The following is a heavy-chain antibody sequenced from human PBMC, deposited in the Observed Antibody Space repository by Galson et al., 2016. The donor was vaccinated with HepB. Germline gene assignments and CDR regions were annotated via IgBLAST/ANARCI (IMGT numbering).Heavy chain of an antibody. CDR3: AKVLEVRMATKYYFEY. V-gene: IGHV3-33*06. Sequence: SLRLSCAVSGFRLSDYGMHWVRQTPDKGLEWLSVIWYDESEKYYADSVKGRFTISRDNSKNTLYLQMHSLRVEDTGMYYCAKVLEVRMATKYYFEYWGLGTLVTVAS. J-gene: IGHJ4*02. CDR2: IWYDESEK. CDR1: GFRLSDYG. D-gene: IGHD5-24*01.